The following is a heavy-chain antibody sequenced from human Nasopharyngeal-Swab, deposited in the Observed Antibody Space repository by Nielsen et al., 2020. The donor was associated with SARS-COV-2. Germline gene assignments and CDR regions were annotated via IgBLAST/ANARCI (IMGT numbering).Heavy chain of an antibody. Sequence: GESLKISCVVSGFTVSNNYLSWVRQAPGKGLEWVSDIYVGGDKYYADSVRGRFTISIDSLKNTLYLQMDSLRVEDTAVYYCAKDIPGYSYGRLDDWGQGTLVTVSS. V-gene: IGHV3-66*01. CDR3: AKDIPGYSYGRLDD. D-gene: IGHD5-12*01. CDR2: IYVGGDK. CDR1: GFTVSNNY. J-gene: IGHJ4*02.